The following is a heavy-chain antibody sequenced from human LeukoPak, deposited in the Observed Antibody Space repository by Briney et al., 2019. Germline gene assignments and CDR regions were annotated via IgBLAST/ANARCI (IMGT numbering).Heavy chain of an antibody. CDR2: IKSDGSST. D-gene: IGHD2/OR15-2a*01. Sequence: PGGSLRLSCAASGFTFSNYWMHWVRQAPGKGLVWVSRIKSDGSSTTYADSVKGRFTISRDNAKNMVYLQMNSLRAEDTAVYYCARDPFYRDADFDYWGQGTLATVSS. CDR1: GFTFSNYW. CDR3: ARDPFYRDADFDY. J-gene: IGHJ4*02. V-gene: IGHV3-74*01.